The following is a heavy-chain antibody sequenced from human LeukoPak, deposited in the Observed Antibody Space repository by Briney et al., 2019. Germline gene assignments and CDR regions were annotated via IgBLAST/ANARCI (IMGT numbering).Heavy chain of an antibody. D-gene: IGHD3-10*01. V-gene: IGHV5-51*01. CDR1: YR. J-gene: IGHJ4*02. CDR2: IYPGDSDT. CDR3: ARRDYYGSGTLDY. Sequence: YRXXGGRQVPGXGLEWMGIIYPGDSDTRYSPSFQGQVTISADKSTSTAYLQWSSLKASDTAMYYCARRDYYGSGTLDYWGQGTLVTVSS.